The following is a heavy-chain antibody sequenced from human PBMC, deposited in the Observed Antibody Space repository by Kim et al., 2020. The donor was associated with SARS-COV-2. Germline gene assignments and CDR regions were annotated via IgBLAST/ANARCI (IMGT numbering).Heavy chain of an antibody. D-gene: IGHD6-19*01. CDR3: AKEEGSGYSSGWTYYYYGMDV. Sequence: GGSLRLSCAASGFTFSSYGMHWVRQAPGKGLEWVAVISYDGSNKYYADSVKGRFTISRDNSKNTLYLQMNSLRAEDTAVYYCAKEEGSGYSSGWTYYYYGMDVWAQGTTPTVSS. J-gene: IGHJ6*02. CDR1: GFTFSSYG. V-gene: IGHV3-30*18. CDR2: ISYDGSNK.